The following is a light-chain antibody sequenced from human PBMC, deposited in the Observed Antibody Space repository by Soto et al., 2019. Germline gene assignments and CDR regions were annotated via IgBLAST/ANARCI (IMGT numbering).Light chain of an antibody. CDR2: DAS. V-gene: IGKV3-11*01. CDR3: QQRSNWPWT. J-gene: IGKJ1*01. Sequence: EIVLTQSPATLSLSPGERATLSCRASPSVSSYLAWYQQKAGQAPRLLIYDASNRATGIPARFSGSGSGTDFTLTIRSLEPEDFAVYYCQQRSNWPWTFGQGTKVEIK. CDR1: PSVSSY.